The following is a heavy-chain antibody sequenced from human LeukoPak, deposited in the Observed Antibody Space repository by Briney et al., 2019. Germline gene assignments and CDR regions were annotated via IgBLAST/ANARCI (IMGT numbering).Heavy chain of an antibody. CDR1: GGSISSNSYY. CDR3: ARQTMIVVGPDAFDI. CDR2: IYYSGRT. D-gene: IGHD3-22*01. J-gene: IGHJ3*02. V-gene: IGHV4-39*01. Sequence: SETLSLTSTVSGGSISSNSYYWGWIRQPPGKGLEWIGTIYYSGRTYYNPSLKSRVTISVDTSKNQFSLKLSSVTAADTAVYYCARQTMIVVGPDAFDIWGQGTMVTVSS.